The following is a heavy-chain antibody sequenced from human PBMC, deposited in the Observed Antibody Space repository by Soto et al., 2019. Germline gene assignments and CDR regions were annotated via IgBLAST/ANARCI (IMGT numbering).Heavy chain of an antibody. Sequence: KKRGASVKVSCKTSGYNFTSYLISWVRQAPGEWLEWMGWISAYNGNTNYAQKLQGRVTMTKDTSTSTAYMELRSLRSDDTAVYYCARDPYDFWSGQIIPVDYWGQGTLVTVSS. J-gene: IGHJ4*02. V-gene: IGHV1-18*01. CDR3: ARDPYDFWSGQIIPVDY. CDR1: GYNFTSYL. CDR2: ISAYNGNT. D-gene: IGHD3-3*01.